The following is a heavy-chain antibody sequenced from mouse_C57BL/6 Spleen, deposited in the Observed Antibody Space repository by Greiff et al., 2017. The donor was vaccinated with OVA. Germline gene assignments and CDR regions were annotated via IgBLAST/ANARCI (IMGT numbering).Heavy chain of an antibody. J-gene: IGHJ1*03. CDR1: GYTFTDYE. D-gene: IGHD1-1*01. V-gene: IGHV1-15*01. CDR3: TRSGYYGSSYVDWYFDV. Sequence: VKLQESGAELVRPGASVTLSCKASGYTFTDYEMHWVKQTPVHGLEWIGAIDPETGGTAYNQKFKGKAILTADKSSSTAYMELRSLTSEDSAVYYCTRSGYYGSSYVDWYFDVWGTGTTVTVSS. CDR2: IDPETGGT.